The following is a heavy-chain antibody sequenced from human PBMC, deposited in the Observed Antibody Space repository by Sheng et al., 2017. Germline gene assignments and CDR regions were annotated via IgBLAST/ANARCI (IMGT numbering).Heavy chain of an antibody. V-gene: IGHV3-33*01. CDR1: GFTFSSYG. Sequence: QVQLVESGGGVVQPGRSLRLSCAASGFTFSSYGMHWVRQAPGKGLEWVAVIWYDGSNKYYADSVKGRFTISRDNSKNTLYLQMNSLRAEDTAVYYCARDDYDILTGLYYYGMDVWGQGTTVTVSS. CDR3: ARDDYDILTGLYYYGMDV. D-gene: IGHD3-9*01. J-gene: IGHJ6*02. CDR2: IWYDGSNK.